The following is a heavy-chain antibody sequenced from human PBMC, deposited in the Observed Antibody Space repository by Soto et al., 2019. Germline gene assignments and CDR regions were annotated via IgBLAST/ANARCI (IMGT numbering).Heavy chain of an antibody. V-gene: IGHV5-51*01. CDR2: IYPDDSDS. J-gene: IGHJ4*02. CDR3: VATYGDYLDY. CDR1: GYKFTTYW. D-gene: IGHD4-17*01. Sequence: PGESLKISCKGSGYKFTTYWIGWVRQMPGKGLGWMAIIYPDDSDSRYSPSFQGQVTISADKSISTAYLQWSSLKASDTAIYYCVATYGDYLDYWGQGTLVTVPQ.